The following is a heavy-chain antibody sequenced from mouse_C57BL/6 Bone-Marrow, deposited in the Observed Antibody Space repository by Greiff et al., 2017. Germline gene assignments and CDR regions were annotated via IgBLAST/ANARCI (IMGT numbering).Heavy chain of an antibody. J-gene: IGHJ4*01. V-gene: IGHV7-3*01. CDR1: GFTFTDYY. CDR3: ARYNGSSYSYAMDY. Sequence: EVQLVESGGGLVQPGGSLSLSCAASGFTFTDYYMSWVRQPPGKALEWLGFIRNKANGYTTEYSASVKGRFTISRDNSQSILYRQMNALRADDSATYYGARYNGSSYSYAMDYWGQGTSVTVSA. D-gene: IGHD1-1*01. CDR2: IRNKANGYTT.